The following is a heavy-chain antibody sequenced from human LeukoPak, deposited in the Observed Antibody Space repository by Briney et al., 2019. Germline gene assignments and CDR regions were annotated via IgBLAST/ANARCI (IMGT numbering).Heavy chain of an antibody. Sequence: GGSLRLSCAASGFTFSSYSMNWVRQAPGKGLEWVSSISSSSSYIYYADSVKGRFTISRDNAKNSLYLQMNSLRAEDTAVYYCARDPRYSSGWYRGGNWSDPWGQGTLVTVSS. CDR1: GFTFSSYS. D-gene: IGHD6-19*01. J-gene: IGHJ5*02. CDR3: ARDPRYSSGWYRGGNWSDP. CDR2: ISSSSSYI. V-gene: IGHV3-21*01.